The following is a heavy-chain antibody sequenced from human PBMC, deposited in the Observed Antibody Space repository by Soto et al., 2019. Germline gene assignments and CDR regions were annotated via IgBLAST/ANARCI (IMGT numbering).Heavy chain of an antibody. D-gene: IGHD2-2*02. CDR2: ISYDGSNK. V-gene: IGHV3-30-3*01. J-gene: IGHJ4*02. Sequence: QVQLVESGGGVVQPGRSLRLSCAASGFTFSSYAMHWVRQAPGKGLEWVAVISYDGSNKYYADSVKGRFTISRDNSKNTLYLQMNSLRAEDTAVYYCAREDIVVVPAAIRGTFDYWGQGPLVTVSS. CDR3: AREDIVVVPAAIRGTFDY. CDR1: GFTFSSYA.